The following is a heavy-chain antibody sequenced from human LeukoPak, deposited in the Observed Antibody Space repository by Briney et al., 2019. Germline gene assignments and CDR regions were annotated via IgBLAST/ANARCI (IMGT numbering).Heavy chain of an antibody. V-gene: IGHV3-48*01. CDR3: TRGSARADY. CDR2: ISGSSSTI. J-gene: IGHJ4*02. Sequence: GGSLRLSYAASGFTFSSYSMNWVRQAPGKGLERVSYISGSSSTIYYADSVKGRFTISRDNAKNSLYLQMNSLKTEDTAVYYCTRGSARADYWGQGTLVTVSS. CDR1: GFTFSSYS.